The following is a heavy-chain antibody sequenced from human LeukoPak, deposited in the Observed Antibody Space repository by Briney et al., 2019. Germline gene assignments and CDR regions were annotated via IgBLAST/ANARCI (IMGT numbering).Heavy chain of an antibody. J-gene: IGHJ4*02. Sequence: GGSLTLSCAASGFNFSSYAMIWARQARGKGVEWVSAISGSGGSTYYADSVKGRFTISRDNSKNTLYLQMNSLRAEDTAVYYCAKAAHSTTHWGQGTLVSVCS. D-gene: IGHD2/OR15-2a*01. CDR3: AKAAHSTTH. CDR1: GFNFSSYA. V-gene: IGHV3-23*01. CDR2: ISGSGGST.